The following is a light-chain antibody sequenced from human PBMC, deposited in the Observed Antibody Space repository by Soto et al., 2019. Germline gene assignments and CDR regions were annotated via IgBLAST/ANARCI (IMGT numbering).Light chain of an antibody. CDR1: QSISSR. Sequence: DIQMTQSPSTLSASVGDKITINCPARQSISSRFAWYQQKPGEAPKLLIYDASRFESGGPSRFSGSGSGTEFTLTISSLQPDDFATYYCQQYNSYSWTFGQGTKVDIK. J-gene: IGKJ1*01. CDR3: QQYNSYSWT. V-gene: IGKV1-5*01. CDR2: DAS.